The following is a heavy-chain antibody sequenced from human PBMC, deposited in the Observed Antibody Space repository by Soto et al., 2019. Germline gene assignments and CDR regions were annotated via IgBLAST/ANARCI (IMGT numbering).Heavy chain of an antibody. Sequence: GGSLRLSCAASGFTFSSYAMSWVRQAPGKGLEWVSAISGSGGSTYYADSVKGRFTISRDNSKNTLYLQMNSLRAEDTAVYYCAKNTIFGVVIPPYHDYYYGMDVWGQGTTVTVSS. CDR1: GFTFSSYA. CDR2: ISGSGGST. D-gene: IGHD3-3*01. J-gene: IGHJ6*02. V-gene: IGHV3-23*01. CDR3: AKNTIFGVVIPPYHDYYYGMDV.